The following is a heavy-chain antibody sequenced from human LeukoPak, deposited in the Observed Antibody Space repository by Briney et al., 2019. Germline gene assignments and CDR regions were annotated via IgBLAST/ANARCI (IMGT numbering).Heavy chain of an antibody. D-gene: IGHD6-19*01. J-gene: IGHJ4*02. CDR3: ARPTDQQWMAFEY. Sequence: SVKVSCKASGGTFSSYAISWVRQAPGQGLEWMGGIIPIFGTANYAQKFQGRVTITTDESTSTAYMELSSLRSEDTAVYYCARPTDQQWMAFEYWGQGTLVTVSS. CDR1: GGTFSSYA. V-gene: IGHV1-69*05. CDR2: IIPIFGTA.